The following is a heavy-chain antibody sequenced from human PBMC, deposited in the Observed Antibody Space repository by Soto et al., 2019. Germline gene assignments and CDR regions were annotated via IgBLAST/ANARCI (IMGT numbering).Heavy chain of an antibody. CDR3: AHRPDSSSWLYFDY. CDR2: INWDDDK. CDR1: GFSLSTSGVG. Sequence: QITLKESVPTLGKPTQTLTLTCPFSGFSLSTSGVGVGWVRQPPGKALEWLALINWDDDKRYSPSLKSRLTITKDTSKNQGLLTLTDMYPVDTATYYCAHRPDSSSWLYFDYWGQVTLVTVA. D-gene: IGHD6-13*01. J-gene: IGHJ4*02. V-gene: IGHV2-5*02.